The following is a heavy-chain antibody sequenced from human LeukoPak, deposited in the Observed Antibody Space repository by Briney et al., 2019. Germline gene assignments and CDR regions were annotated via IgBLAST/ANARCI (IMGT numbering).Heavy chain of an antibody. Sequence: SETLSLTGTVSGGSISSSSYYWGWIRQPPGKGLEWIGSIYYSGSTYYNPSLKSRVTISVDTSKNKFPLKLSSVTAADTAVYYCATDGMVRGPDAWFASWGQGTLVTVSS. CDR2: IYYSGST. V-gene: IGHV4-39*06. D-gene: IGHD3-10*01. J-gene: IGHJ5*01. CDR3: ATDGMVRGPDAWFAS. CDR1: GGSISSSSYY.